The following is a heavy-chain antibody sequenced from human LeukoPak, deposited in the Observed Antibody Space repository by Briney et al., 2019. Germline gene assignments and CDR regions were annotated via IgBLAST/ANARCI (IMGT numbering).Heavy chain of an antibody. CDR1: GGSISTPGYY. CDR3: ASLTGGNYFNY. V-gene: IGHV4-39*07. Sequence: SETLSLTCTVSGGSISTPGYYWGWIRQPPGKGLEWIGSLYHSGSTYYKPSLKSRATISVDKSKNQCSLKLRSVTAADTAVYYCASLTGGNYFNYWGQGTLVTVSS. CDR2: LYHSGST. J-gene: IGHJ4*02. D-gene: IGHD3-16*01.